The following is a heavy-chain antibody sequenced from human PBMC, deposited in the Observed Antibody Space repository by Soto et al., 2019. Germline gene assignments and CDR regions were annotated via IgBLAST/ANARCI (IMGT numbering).Heavy chain of an antibody. CDR2: IYHSGST. CDR3: AISGPDTSGSFHX. Sequence: SDTLSLTFAVSGGSISSVGYSWSWIRQPPGKGLELIGYIYHSGSTYYNPSLKSRVTISVDRSKNQFSLKLSSVTAADTAVYYCAISGPDTSGSFHXWGQVTLVPVSX. V-gene: IGHV4-30-2*01. J-gene: IGHJ4*02. CDR1: GGSISSVGYS. D-gene: IGHD3-22*01.